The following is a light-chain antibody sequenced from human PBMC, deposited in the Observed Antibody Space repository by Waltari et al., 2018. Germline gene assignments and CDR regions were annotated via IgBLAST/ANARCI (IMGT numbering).Light chain of an antibody. CDR3: QHYVRLPAT. J-gene: IGKJ1*01. CDR1: QSVSRA. CDR2: GES. V-gene: IGKV3-20*01. Sequence: EIVLTQSPGSLSSSQGERVTLSCRASQSVSRALAWYQQKPGQAPRLRIFGESNRATGIPDRFSGSGSETDFSLTISRLEPEDFAVYYCQHYVRLPATFGRGTKVEIK.